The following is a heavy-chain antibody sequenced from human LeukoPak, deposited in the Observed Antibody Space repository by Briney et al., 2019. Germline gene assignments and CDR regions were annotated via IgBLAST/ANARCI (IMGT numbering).Heavy chain of an antibody. J-gene: IGHJ3*02. D-gene: IGHD3-22*01. V-gene: IGHV4-30-2*01. Sequence: QPSQTLSLTCTVSGGSISSGGYYWSWIRQPPGKGLEWIGYIYHSGSTYYNPSLKSRVTISVDRSKNQFSLKLSSVTAADTAVYYCARGRYYDSSGLDAFDIWGQGTMVTVSS. CDR2: IYHSGST. CDR1: GGSISSGGYY. CDR3: ARGRYYDSSGLDAFDI.